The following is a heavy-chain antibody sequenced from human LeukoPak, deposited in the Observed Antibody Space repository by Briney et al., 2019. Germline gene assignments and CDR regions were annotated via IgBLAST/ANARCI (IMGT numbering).Heavy chain of an antibody. CDR1: GYTFTSYD. V-gene: IGHV1-8*01. D-gene: IGHD3-10*01. CDR3: ARGASYYGSGTYYPNFDY. Sequence: ASVKVSCKTSGYTFTSYDINWVRQATGQGLEWMGWMNPNSGNTDYAQQFQGRVTMTRNTSINTAYMELSSLRSEDTAVYYCARGASYYGSGTYYPNFDYWGQGTLVTVSS. J-gene: IGHJ4*02. CDR2: MNPNSGNT.